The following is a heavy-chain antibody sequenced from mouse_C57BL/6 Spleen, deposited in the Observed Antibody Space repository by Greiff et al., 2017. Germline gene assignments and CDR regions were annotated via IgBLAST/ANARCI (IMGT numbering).Heavy chain of an antibody. D-gene: IGHD1-1*01. J-gene: IGHJ2*01. CDR2: INPNNGGT. CDR1: GYTFTDYN. CDR3: ARFYYGSSYYFDY. V-gene: IGHV1-22*01. Sequence: EVQLQQSGPELVKPGASVKMSCKASGYTFTDYNMHWVKQSHGKSLEWIGYINPNNGGTSYNQKFKGKATLTVNKSSSTAYMELRILTSEDTAVYYCARFYYGSSYYFDYWGQGTTLTVSS.